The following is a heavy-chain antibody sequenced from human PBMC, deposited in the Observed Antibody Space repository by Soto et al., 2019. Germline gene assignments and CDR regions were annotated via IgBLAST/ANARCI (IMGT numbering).Heavy chain of an antibody. CDR3: ARADCSSTSCYTWASYYYYGMDV. D-gene: IGHD2-2*02. J-gene: IGHJ6*02. V-gene: IGHV1-69*01. CDR2: IIPIFGTA. CDR1: GGTFSSYA. Sequence: QVQLVQSGAEVKKPGSSVKVSCKASGGTFSSYAISWVRQAPGQGLEWMGGIIPIFGTANYAQKFQGRVTINADESTSTAYMELSSLRSEDTAVYYCARADCSSTSCYTWASYYYYGMDVWGQGTTVTVSS.